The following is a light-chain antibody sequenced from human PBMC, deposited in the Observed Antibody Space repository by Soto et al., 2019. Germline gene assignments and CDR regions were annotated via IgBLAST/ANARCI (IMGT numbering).Light chain of an antibody. CDR3: QHFGGTTCT. J-gene: IGKJ5*01. CDR2: GAS. Sequence: EIVLTQSPGTLSLSPGEGATLSCRASQSVSSSSIAWYQQRPGQTPSLLSDGASTRATGIPDRFSGSGSGTHVTLTISRLEPGDVAVYYCQHFGGTTCTFGQGTRLEIK. CDR1: QSVSSSS. V-gene: IGKV3-20*01.